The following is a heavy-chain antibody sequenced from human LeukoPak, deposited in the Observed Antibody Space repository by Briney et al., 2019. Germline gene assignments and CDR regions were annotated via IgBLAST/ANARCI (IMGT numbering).Heavy chain of an antibody. J-gene: IGHJ4*02. CDR3: ARGDCSGGSSSFVGMD. V-gene: IGHV1-69*05. CDR1: GGTFSSSA. D-gene: IGHD2-15*01. Sequence: ASVKVSCKASGGTFSSSAISWVRQAPGQGLEWMGGIIPIFGTANYAQKFQGRVTITTDESTSTAYMELSSLRSEDTAVYYCARGDCSGGSSSFVGMDWGQGTLVTVSS. CDR2: IIPIFGTA.